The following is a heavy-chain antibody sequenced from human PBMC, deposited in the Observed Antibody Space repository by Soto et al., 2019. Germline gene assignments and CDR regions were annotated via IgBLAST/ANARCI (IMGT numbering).Heavy chain of an antibody. CDR2: IYPGDSDT. CDR1: GYSFTRYW. J-gene: IGHJ4*01. CDR3: ARHMAYYYDSSGYYQSPGGY. V-gene: IGHV5-51*01. D-gene: IGHD3-22*01. Sequence: GESLTTSCKGSGYSFTRYWIVWVLQMPGKGLEWMGIIYPGDSDTRYSPSFQGQVTISSDKSISTAYLQWSSLKASDTAMYYCARHMAYYYDSSGYYQSPGGYWGHGTMVTVSS.